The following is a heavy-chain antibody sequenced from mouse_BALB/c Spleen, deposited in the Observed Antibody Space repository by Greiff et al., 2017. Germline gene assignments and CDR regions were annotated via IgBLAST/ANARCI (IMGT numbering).Heavy chain of an antibody. D-gene: IGHD2-4*01. V-gene: IGHV1-26*01. Sequence: VQLQQSGPELVKPGASVKMSCKASGYTFTDYYMKWVKQSHGKSLAWIGDINPNNGDTFYNQKFKGKATLTVDKSSSTAYMQLNSLTSEDSAVYYCSYDYDVAYWGQGTLVTVSA. CDR3: SYDYDVAY. CDR2: INPNNGDT. CDR1: GYTFTDYY. J-gene: IGHJ3*01.